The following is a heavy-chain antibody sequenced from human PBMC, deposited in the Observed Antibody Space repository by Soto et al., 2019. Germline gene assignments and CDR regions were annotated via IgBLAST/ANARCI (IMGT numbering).Heavy chain of an antibody. CDR1: GYSFTSYW. J-gene: IGHJ3*02. CDR3: ARRRNCGGDCYDAFDI. CDR2: IYPGDSDT. V-gene: IGHV5-51*03. D-gene: IGHD2-21*02. Sequence: EVQLVQSGAEVKKPGESLKISCKGSGYSFTSYWIGWVRQMPGKGLEWMGIIYPGDSDTRYSPSFQGQVTISADKSITTASLRWSSLKASDTAMYYCARRRNCGGDCYDAFDIWGQGTMVTVSS.